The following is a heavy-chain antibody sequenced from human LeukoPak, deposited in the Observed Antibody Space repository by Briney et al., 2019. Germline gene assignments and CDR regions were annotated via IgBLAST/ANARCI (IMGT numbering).Heavy chain of an antibody. V-gene: IGHV4-34*01. CDR2: INHSGST. CDR3: ARCRHPGVRAAAGPSRRYYMYMDV. Sequence: SETLSLTCAVYGGSFSGYYWSGIRQPPGKGLEWIGEINHSGSTNYNPSLKSRVTISVDTSKNQFSLKLSSVTAADTAVYYCARCRHPGVRAAAGPSRRYYMYMDVWGKGTTVTVSS. CDR1: GGSFSGYY. D-gene: IGHD6-13*01. J-gene: IGHJ6*03.